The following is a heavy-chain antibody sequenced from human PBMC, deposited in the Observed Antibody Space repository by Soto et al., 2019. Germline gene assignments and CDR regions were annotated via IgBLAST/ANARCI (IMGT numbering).Heavy chain of an antibody. CDR2: MNPNSGNT. Sequence: QVHLVQSGAEVRKPGASVKVSCKASGYTFTSYDINWVRQATGQGLEWMGWMNPNSGNTAYAQKFQRRVTMTRNTTISTAHTEQSSLRSEETAVYYCARERSRGFDPWGQATVVTASS. V-gene: IGHV1-8*01. CDR1: GYTFTSYD. J-gene: IGHJ5*02. CDR3: ARERSRGFDP.